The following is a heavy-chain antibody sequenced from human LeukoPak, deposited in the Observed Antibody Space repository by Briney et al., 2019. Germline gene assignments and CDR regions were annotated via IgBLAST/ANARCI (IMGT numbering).Heavy chain of an antibody. CDR3: AREAVAGIFATKYYGMDV. D-gene: IGHD6-19*01. Sequence: GGSLRLSCAASGFTFSSYAMSWVRQAPGKGLEWVSAISGSGGSTYYADSVKGRFTISRDNSKNTLYLQMNSLRAEDTAVYYCAREAVAGIFATKYYGMDVWGQGTTVTVSS. J-gene: IGHJ6*02. V-gene: IGHV3-23*01. CDR2: ISGSGGST. CDR1: GFTFSSYA.